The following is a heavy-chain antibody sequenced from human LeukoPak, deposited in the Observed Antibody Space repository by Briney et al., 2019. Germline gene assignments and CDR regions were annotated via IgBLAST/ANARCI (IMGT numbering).Heavy chain of an antibody. Sequence: SETLSLTCTVSGGSITSSTHYWGWIRQPPGKGLEWIGTIYYTGSPTFYNPSLKSRLTISVDTSKSHFSLKLTSVTAADTAVYYCARDFLKDYGDPFDSWGQGTLVTVSS. D-gene: IGHD4-17*01. CDR2: IYYTGSPT. CDR3: ARDFLKDYGDPFDS. V-gene: IGHV4-39*07. J-gene: IGHJ4*02. CDR1: GGSITSSTHY.